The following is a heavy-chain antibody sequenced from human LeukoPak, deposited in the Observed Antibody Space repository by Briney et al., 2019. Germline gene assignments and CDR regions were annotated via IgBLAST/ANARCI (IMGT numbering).Heavy chain of an antibody. CDR2: IRYDGSNK. V-gene: IGHV3-30*02. Sequence: GGSLRLSCAASGFTFSSYGMHWVRQAPGKGLEWVAFIRYDGSNKYYADSVKGRFTISRDNSKNTLYLQMNSLRAEDTAVYYCAKDWWLDCGGDRYAFDYWGQGTLVTVSS. D-gene: IGHD2-21*02. J-gene: IGHJ4*02. CDR3: AKDWWLDCGGDRYAFDY. CDR1: GFTFSSYG.